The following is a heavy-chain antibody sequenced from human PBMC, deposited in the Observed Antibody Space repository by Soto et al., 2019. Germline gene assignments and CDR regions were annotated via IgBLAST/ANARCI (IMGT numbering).Heavy chain of an antibody. CDR3: ARGDATKIVVTTYYAMDV. V-gene: IGHV1-69*12. Sequence: QVQLVQSGAEVKKPGSSVKISCKASGGSLSNYGLSRVRQAPGQGVEWMGGIIPVFGTANYAQKFQGRVTITADESTNIVYMDVTSLRSEDTAVYDCARGDATKIVVTTYYAMDVWGQGTTVTVSS. CDR1: GGSLSNYG. D-gene: IGHD4-17*01. J-gene: IGHJ6*02. CDR2: IIPVFGTA.